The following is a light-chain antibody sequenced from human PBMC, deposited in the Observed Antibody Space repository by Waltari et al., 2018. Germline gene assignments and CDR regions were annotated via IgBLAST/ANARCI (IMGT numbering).Light chain of an antibody. Sequence: SCRASQSVGKYLDWYQQKPGQAPRLLMYDASTRATGIPDRFSGSGSGTDFSLTISRLEPEDFAVYYCQKYVNLPATFGQGTKVEIK. CDR3: QKYVNLPAT. CDR1: QSVGKY. CDR2: DAS. J-gene: IGKJ1*01. V-gene: IGKV3-20*01.